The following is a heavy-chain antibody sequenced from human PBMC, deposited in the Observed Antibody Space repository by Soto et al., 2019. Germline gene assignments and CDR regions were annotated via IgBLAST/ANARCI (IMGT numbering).Heavy chain of an antibody. CDR1: GFTFSSYE. V-gene: IGHV3-48*03. Sequence: GWSLRLSCAASGFTFSSYEMNWVRQAPGKGLEWVSYISSSGSTIYYADSVKGRFTISRDNAKNSLYLQMNSLRAEDTAVYYCARDANYYDSSGHWVYFDYLGQG. CDR2: ISSSGSTI. J-gene: IGHJ4*02. CDR3: ARDANYYDSSGHWVYFDY. D-gene: IGHD3-22*01.